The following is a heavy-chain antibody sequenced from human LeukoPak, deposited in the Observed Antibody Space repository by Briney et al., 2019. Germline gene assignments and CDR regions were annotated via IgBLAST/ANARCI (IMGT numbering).Heavy chain of an antibody. V-gene: IGHV1-8*01. CDR2: MNPNSGNT. CDR1: GYTITSYD. CDR3: ARGLVPLDNWNSGDQGRGYYYYGMDV. D-gene: IGHD1-1*01. Sequence: ASVKVSCKASGYTITSYDINWVRQATGQGLEWMGWMNPNSGNTGYAQKFQGRVTMTRNTSISTAYMELSSLRSEDTAVYYCARGLVPLDNWNSGDQGRGYYYYGMDVWGQGTTVTVSS. J-gene: IGHJ6*02.